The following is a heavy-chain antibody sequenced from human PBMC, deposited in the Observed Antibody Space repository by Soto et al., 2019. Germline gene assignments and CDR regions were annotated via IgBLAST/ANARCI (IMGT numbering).Heavy chain of an antibody. CDR2: ISGSGGST. CDR3: AKRGVPYGMDV. CDR1: GFTFSSYV. D-gene: IGHD3-10*01. J-gene: IGHJ6*02. Sequence: GGSLRLSCAASGFTFSSYVINWVRQAPGKGLEWVSAISGSGGSTNYADSVKGRFTISRDNSKNTLYLQMNSLRVEDTAVYYCAKRGVPYGMDVWRQGTTVTVSS. V-gene: IGHV3-23*01.